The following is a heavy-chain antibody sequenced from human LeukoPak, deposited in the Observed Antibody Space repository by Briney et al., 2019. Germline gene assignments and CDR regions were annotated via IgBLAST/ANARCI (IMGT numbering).Heavy chain of an antibody. J-gene: IGHJ5*02. CDR3: ARRKIVVVAAKPRGATFDP. D-gene: IGHD2-15*01. CDR2: INHSGST. V-gene: IGHV4-34*01. CDR1: GGSFSGYY. Sequence: PSETLSLTCAVYGGSFSGYYWSWIRQPPGKGLEWIGEINHSGSTNYNPSLKSRVTISVDTSKNQFSLKLSSVTAADTAVYYCARRKIVVVAAKPRGATFDPWGQGTLVTVSS.